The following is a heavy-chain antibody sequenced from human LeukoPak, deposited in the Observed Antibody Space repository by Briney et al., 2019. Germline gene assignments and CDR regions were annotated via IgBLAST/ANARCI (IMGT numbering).Heavy chain of an antibody. V-gene: IGHV3-7*01. CDR1: GFTFSSYW. CDR3: ARSLGYCSGGSCYPFDY. CDR2: IKQDGSEK. Sequence: GGSLRLSCAASGFTFSSYWMSWVRQAPGKGLEWVANIKQDGSEKYYVDSVKGRFTISRDNAQNSLYLQMNSLRAEDTAAYYCARSLGYCSGGSCYPFDYWGQGTLVTVSS. D-gene: IGHD2-15*01. J-gene: IGHJ4*02.